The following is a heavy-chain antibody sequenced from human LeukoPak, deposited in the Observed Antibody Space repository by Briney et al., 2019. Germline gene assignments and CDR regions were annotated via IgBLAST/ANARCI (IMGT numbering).Heavy chain of an antibody. CDR1: GYSVSGGYY. D-gene: IGHD4/OR15-4a*01. V-gene: IGHV4-38-2*02. J-gene: IGHJ3*02. Sequence: SETLSLTCTVSGYSVSGGYYWGWIRQSPGKGLDWIGSIYHSGSTYYKPSLKIRFTISVDTSKNRFSLKLTSVTAVDPAVYYCAGKTIGHADGFDIWGQGTMVTVSS. CDR2: IYHSGST. CDR3: AGKTIGHADGFDI.